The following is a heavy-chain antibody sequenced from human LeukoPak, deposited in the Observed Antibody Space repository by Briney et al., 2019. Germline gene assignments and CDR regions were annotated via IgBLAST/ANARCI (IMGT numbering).Heavy chain of an antibody. CDR2: IYDSGST. Sequence: NTSETLSLTCTVSGGSISSGGYYWSWIRQHPGKGLEWIGYIYDSGSTYYDPSLKSRVTISVDTAKNQFSLTLSSVTAADTAVYYCARANYYDSSGYYYRSRLDYWGQGTLVTVSS. D-gene: IGHD3-22*01. J-gene: IGHJ4*02. V-gene: IGHV4-31*03. CDR1: GGSISSGGYY. CDR3: ARANYYDSSGYYYRSRLDY.